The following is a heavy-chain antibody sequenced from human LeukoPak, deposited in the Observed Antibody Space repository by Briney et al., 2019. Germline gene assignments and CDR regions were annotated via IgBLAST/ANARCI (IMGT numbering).Heavy chain of an antibody. CDR1: GGSFSGYY. J-gene: IGHJ4*02. CDR2: INHSGST. V-gene: IGHV4-34*01. D-gene: IGHD3-9*01. CDR3: ARGQLRYFDWLSLPFDY. Sequence: SETLSLTCAVHGGSFSGYYWSWIRQPPGKGLEWIGEINHSGSTNYNPSLKSRVTISVDTSKNQFSLKLSSVTAADTAVYYCARGQLRYFDWLSLPFDYWGQGTLVTVSS.